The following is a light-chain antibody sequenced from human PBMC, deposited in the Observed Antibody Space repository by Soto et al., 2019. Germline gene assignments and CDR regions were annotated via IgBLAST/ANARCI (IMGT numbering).Light chain of an antibody. V-gene: IGKV1-39*01. CDR3: QHLYSTPRT. J-gene: IGKJ2*01. CDR1: QSIITY. Sequence: DIQMTQSPSSLSASVGDRVTITCRASQSIITYLKWYQQKPGKAPKLLISAASRLQRGVPSSFSGSGSGTEFALTISSLPPEDFATYYGQHLYSTPRTVGQGPKLEIK. CDR2: AAS.